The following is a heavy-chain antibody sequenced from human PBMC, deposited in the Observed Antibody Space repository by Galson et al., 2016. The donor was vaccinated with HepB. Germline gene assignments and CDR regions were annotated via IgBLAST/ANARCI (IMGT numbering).Heavy chain of an antibody. CDR1: GFTFNIFG. CDR3: AKDLHDYVWGSHRYVYYGMDV. Sequence: SLRLSCAASGFTFNIFGMHWVRQAPGKGLEWVAVISYDGSQEYYADSVKGRFTISRDNSKNTLHLQMNSLRTEDTALYFCAKDLHDYVWGSHRYVYYGMDVCGQGTTVTVYS. V-gene: IGHV3-30*18. J-gene: IGHJ6*02. CDR2: ISYDGSQE. D-gene: IGHD3-16*01.